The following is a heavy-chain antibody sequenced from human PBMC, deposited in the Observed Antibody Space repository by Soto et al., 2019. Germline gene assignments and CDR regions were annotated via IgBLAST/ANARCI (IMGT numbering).Heavy chain of an antibody. CDR3: ARDHENGGNSDAFDI. CDR1: GGTFSSSA. CDR2: ILPFFGTA. V-gene: IGHV1-69*15. J-gene: IGHJ3*02. Sequence: VQLVQSGAELKKPGSSVKVSCKASGGTFSSSAINWVRQAPGQGPEWMGNILPFFGTADYGQKFQGRVTVTADVSTATAYMELRSLRAADTAVYYCARDHENGGNSDAFDIWGQGTVVTVSS. D-gene: IGHD2-21*02.